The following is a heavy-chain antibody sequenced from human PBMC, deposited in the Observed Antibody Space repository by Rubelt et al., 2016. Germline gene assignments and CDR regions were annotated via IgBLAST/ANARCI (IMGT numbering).Heavy chain of an antibody. CDR1: GFSLSTGGVG. J-gene: IGHJ5*02. CDR3: AHRQEYRLPRPDWFDP. CDR2: IYWNDHE. D-gene: IGHD4-11*01. V-gene: IGHV2-5*01. Sequence: QITLRASGPTLVKPTQTLTLTCTFSGFSLSTGGVGVGWIRQPPGKALEWLALIYWNDHERYNPSMKSRIAITKDTSKNQVVLTMTNMDPVDTATYYCAHRQEYRLPRPDWFDPWGQGTLVTVSS.